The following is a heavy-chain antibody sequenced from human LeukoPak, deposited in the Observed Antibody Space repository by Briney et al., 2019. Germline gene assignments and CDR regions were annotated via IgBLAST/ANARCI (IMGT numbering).Heavy chain of an antibody. CDR3: ARTGYWLAARYHGYFDY. V-gene: IGHV4-4*07. D-gene: IGHD6-6*01. CDR2: IYTSGST. J-gene: IGHJ4*02. CDR1: GGSISSYY. Sequence: SETLSLTCTVSGGSISSYYWSWIRQPAGKGLEWIGRIYTSGSTNYNPSLKSRVTMSVDTSKNQFSLKLSSVTAADTAVYYCARTGYWLAARYHGYFDYWGQGTLVTVSS.